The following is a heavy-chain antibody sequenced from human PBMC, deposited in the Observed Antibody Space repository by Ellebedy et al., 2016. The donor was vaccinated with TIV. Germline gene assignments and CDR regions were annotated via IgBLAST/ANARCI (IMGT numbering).Heavy chain of an antibody. V-gene: IGHV3-23*01. CDR1: GFTFSTYA. D-gene: IGHD1-14*01. J-gene: IGHJ4*02. CDR3: ARGKSGTYKHHAFDY. Sequence: GESLKISCAASGFTFSTYAMSWLRQAPGKGLEWVSGFGVSGDSPYYADSVKGRFTISRDNSKNTLYLQMSSLRAEDTAIYYCARGKSGTYKHHAFDYWGQGTLVTVSS. CDR2: FGVSGDSP.